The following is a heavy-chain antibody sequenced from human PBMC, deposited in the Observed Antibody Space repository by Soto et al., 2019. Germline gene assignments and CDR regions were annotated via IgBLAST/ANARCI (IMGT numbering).Heavy chain of an antibody. Sequence: QVQLQQWGAGLLKPSETLSLTCAVYGGSFSGYYWSWIRQPPGKGLEWIGEINHSGSTNYTPSLESRVTISVDTAKNQFSMKLSSVTAADTAVYYWARGYRGAVARWGKGTLVAVSS. CDR1: GGSFSGYY. D-gene: IGHD3-10*01. CDR2: INHSGST. CDR3: ARGYRGAVAR. J-gene: IGHJ4*02. V-gene: IGHV4-34*01.